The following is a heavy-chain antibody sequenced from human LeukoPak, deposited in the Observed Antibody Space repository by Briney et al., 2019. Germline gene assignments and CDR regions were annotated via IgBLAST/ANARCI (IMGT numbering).Heavy chain of an antibody. CDR2: IWYDGSNK. Sequence: PGGSLRLSCAASGFTFSSYGMHWVRQAPGKGLEWVAVIWYDGSNKYYADSVKGRFTISRDNSKNTLYLQVNSLRAEDTAVYYWARVVYNSGWYSGPFDYWGQGTLVTVSS. J-gene: IGHJ4*02. CDR1: GFTFSSYG. D-gene: IGHD6-19*01. V-gene: IGHV3-33*01. CDR3: ARVVYNSGWYSGPFDY.